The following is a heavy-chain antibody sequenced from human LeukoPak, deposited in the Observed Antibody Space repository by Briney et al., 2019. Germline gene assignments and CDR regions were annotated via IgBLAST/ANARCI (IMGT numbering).Heavy chain of an antibody. V-gene: IGHV4-34*01. CDR1: GGSFSGYY. Sequence: SETLSLTCAVYGGSFSGYYWSWIRQPPGKGLEWIGEINHSGSTNYNPSLKSRVTISVDTSKNQFSLKLSSVTAADTAVYYCARSYYGSGSYSVAFDIWAQGTMVTVSS. CDR2: INHSGST. D-gene: IGHD3-10*01. J-gene: IGHJ3*02. CDR3: ARSYYGSGSYSVAFDI.